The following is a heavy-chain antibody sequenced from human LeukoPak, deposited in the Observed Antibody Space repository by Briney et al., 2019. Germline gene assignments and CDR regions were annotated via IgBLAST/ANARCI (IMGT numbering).Heavy chain of an antibody. CDR1: GFTFTNAW. CDR3: TTNDFWSGFYTGMDFQY. J-gene: IGHJ1*01. D-gene: IGHD3-3*01. CDR2: IKSKTGGGST. V-gene: IGHV3-15*01. Sequence: KPGGSLRLSCAASGFTFTNAWMSWVRQAPGKGLKWVGRIKSKTGGGSTDYAAPLKGRFTIYRDDSINHLYLQLHSPKTADTTLSYSTTNDFWSGFYTGMDFQYWGQGTLVTVSS.